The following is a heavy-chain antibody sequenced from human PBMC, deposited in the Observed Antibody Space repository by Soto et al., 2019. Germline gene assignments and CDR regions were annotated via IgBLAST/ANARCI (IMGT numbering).Heavy chain of an antibody. Sequence: SETLSLTCTVSGGSISSGFDYWSWIRQHPGKGLEWIGYIYYSGSTYFNPSLKSRVSISMDTSKNQFFLKLNSVTAADTAVYYCANRRKQKYVFGNWGQGALVTVFS. D-gene: IGHD3-10*02. CDR2: IYYSGST. CDR1: GGSISSGFDY. J-gene: IGHJ4*02. CDR3: ANRRKQKYVFGN. V-gene: IGHV4-31*03.